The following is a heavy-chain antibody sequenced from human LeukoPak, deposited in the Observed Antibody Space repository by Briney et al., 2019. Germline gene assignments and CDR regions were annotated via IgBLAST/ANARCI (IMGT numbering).Heavy chain of an antibody. V-gene: IGHV5-51*01. D-gene: IGHD3-22*01. CDR2: IYPGDSDI. CDR3: AKYYYDRSVGPFDY. CDR1: GXRFSDYW. Sequence: GESLKISCKGSGXRFSDYWIGWVRQMPGKGLEWMGIIYPGDSDIRYSPSFQGQVTFSADKSISTAYLQWSSLKASDTAMYYCAKYYYDRSVGPFDYWGQGTLVTVSS. J-gene: IGHJ4*02.